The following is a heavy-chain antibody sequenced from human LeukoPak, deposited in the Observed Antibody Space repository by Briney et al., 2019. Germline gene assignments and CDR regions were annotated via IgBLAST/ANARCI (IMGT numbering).Heavy chain of an antibody. CDR2: ISGSGGST. V-gene: IGHV3-23*01. CDR1: GFTFTDYY. CDR3: AKWDTYYDSSGYYFY. D-gene: IGHD3-22*01. J-gene: IGHJ4*02. Sequence: PGGSLRLSCVASGFTFTDYYMTWIRQTPGKGLEWLSYISGSGGSTYYADSVKGRFTISRDNSKNTLYLQMNSLRAEDTAVYYCAKWDTYYDSSGYYFYWGQGTLVTVSS.